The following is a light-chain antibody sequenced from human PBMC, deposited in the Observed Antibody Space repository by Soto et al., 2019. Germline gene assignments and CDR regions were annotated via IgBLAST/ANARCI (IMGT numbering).Light chain of an antibody. CDR1: QSISTW. CDR2: KAS. J-gene: IGKJ2*01. Sequence: DIQLTQSPSTLSASIGDRVTITCRASQSISTWLAWYQQKPGTAPKLLIYKASTLEGGVPSRFSGSRSGTEFTLTVSSLHPDDFATYYCQQYNDSFPYTFGQGTKLEIK. CDR3: QQYNDSFPYT. V-gene: IGKV1-5*03.